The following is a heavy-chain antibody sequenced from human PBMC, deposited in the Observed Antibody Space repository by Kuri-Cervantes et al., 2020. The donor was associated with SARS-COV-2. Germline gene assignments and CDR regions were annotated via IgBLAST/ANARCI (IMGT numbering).Heavy chain of an antibody. D-gene: IGHD6-13*01. Sequence: ETLSLTCAASGFSFSSYGMSWVRQAPGKGLEWVSDISGIGGYTYYADFVKGRFTTSRDDSKNILYVHMNNLRVDDTAVYYCVGHGSSSIWGQGTLVTVSS. J-gene: IGHJ4*02. V-gene: IGHV3-23*01. CDR3: VGHGSSSI. CDR2: ISGIGGYT. CDR1: GFSFSSYG.